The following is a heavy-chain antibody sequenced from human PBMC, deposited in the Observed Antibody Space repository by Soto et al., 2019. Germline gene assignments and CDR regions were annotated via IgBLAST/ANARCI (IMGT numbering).Heavy chain of an antibody. CDR2: ISWNSGSI. V-gene: IGHV3-9*01. D-gene: IGHD6-19*01. CDR3: AKSSGAHLSPTPYSSGWGGRDYYYYYYMDV. Sequence: GGSLRLSCAASGFTFDDYAMHWVRQAPGKGLEWVSGISWNSGSIGYADSVKGRFTISRDNAKNSLYLQMNSLRAEDTALYYCAKSSGAHLSPTPYSSGWGGRDYYYYYYMDVWGKGTTVTVSS. CDR1: GFTFDDYA. J-gene: IGHJ6*03.